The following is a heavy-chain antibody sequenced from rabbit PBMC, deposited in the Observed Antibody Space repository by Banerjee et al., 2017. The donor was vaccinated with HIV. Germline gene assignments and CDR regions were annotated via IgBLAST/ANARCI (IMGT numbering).Heavy chain of an antibody. J-gene: IGHJ4*01. D-gene: IGHD1-1*01. Sequence: QEQLVESGGGLVKPEGSLKFSCTASGFSFSNKAVMCWVRQAPGKGLEWIACINAVTGKAGYARWAKGRFTSSKTSSTTVTLQMTSLTAADTAAYICARDLPDVIGWNFGWWGPGTLVTVS. V-gene: IGHV1S45*01. CDR1: GFSFSNKAV. CDR3: ARDLPDVIGWNFGW. CDR2: INAVTGKA.